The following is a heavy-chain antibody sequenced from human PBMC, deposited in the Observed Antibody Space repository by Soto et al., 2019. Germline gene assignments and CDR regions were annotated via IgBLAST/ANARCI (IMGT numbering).Heavy chain of an antibody. CDR2: ISSSSYI. D-gene: IGHD6-19*01. J-gene: IGHJ3*02. Sequence: GGSLRLSCAASGFTFSSYSMNWVRQAPGKGLEWVSSISSSSYIYYADSVKGRFTISRDNAKNSLYLQMNSLRAEDTAVYYCAGDRKRQWVSRRGDAFDIWGQGTMVTVS. CDR1: GFTFSSYS. CDR3: AGDRKRQWVSRRGDAFDI. V-gene: IGHV3-21*01.